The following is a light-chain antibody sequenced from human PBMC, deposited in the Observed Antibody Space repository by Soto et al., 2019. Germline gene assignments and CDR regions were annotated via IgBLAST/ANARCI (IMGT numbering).Light chain of an antibody. CDR2: DAS. CDR3: QQRSNWPLT. J-gene: IGKJ4*01. V-gene: IGKV3-11*01. Sequence: PGERATLSCRASQSVGTYLAWYQQKSGQAPRLLIYDASNRATGIPARFSGSGSGTDFTLTISSLEPEDFAVYYCQQRSNWPLTFGGGTKVEIK. CDR1: QSVGTY.